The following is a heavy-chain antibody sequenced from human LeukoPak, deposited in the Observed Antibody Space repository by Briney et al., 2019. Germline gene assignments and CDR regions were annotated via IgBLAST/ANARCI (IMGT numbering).Heavy chain of an antibody. J-gene: IGHJ4*02. CDR2: IIPVFGIT. CDR3: AKSRATAAGTDFNY. D-gene: IGHD6-25*01. Sequence: SVKVSCKASGDTFSTYALSWVRQAPGQGLEWMGRIIPVFGITNYAQKFQGRVTITADTSTSTAYMQLSSLTSEDTAVYYCAKSRATAAGTDFNYWGQGTLVGVSS. V-gene: IGHV1-69*04. CDR1: GDTFSTYA.